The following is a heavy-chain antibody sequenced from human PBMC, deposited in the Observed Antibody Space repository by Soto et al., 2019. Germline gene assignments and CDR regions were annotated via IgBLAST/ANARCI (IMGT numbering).Heavy chain of an antibody. CDR3: ATLLSGVVPTALDY. V-gene: IGHV1-69*13. CDR1: GGNFSSYA. Sequence: SVKVSCKASGGNFSSYAISWVRQAPGQGLEWMGGIIPIFGTANYARKFQGRVTITADESTSTAYMELSSLRSEDTAVYYCATLLSGVVPTALDYWGQGTLVTVSS. J-gene: IGHJ4*02. CDR2: IIPIFGTA. D-gene: IGHD3-3*01.